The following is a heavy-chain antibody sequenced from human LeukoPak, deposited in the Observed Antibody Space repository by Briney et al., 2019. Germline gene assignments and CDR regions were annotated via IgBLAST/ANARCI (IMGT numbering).Heavy chain of an antibody. Sequence: PSETLSLTCAVSGYSTSSGYYRGWVRQPPGKGLEWIGNVYHSGSTFYNPSLKSRVTISVDTSKNQFSLKLTSVTAADTAVYYCARDHGYSGTYSWFDPWGQGTLVTVSS. V-gene: IGHV4-38-2*02. CDR1: GYSTSSGYY. D-gene: IGHD1-26*01. J-gene: IGHJ5*02. CDR3: ARDHGYSGTYSWFDP. CDR2: VYHSGST.